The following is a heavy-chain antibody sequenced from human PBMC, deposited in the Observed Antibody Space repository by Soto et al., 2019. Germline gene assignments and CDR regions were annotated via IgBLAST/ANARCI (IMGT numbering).Heavy chain of an antibody. D-gene: IGHD1-1*01. CDR3: ARSTSLGGMDV. V-gene: IGHV3-21*01. J-gene: IGHJ6*02. Sequence: EVQLVESGGGRVMPGGSLRLSCIASGFSFSTYSMNWVRQAPGKGLEWVSSIRRSGDYTYYADSLKGRFTISRDNAKNSLSLQMISLRAEDTAVYYCARSTSLGGMDVWGQGTTVTVSS. CDR1: GFSFSTYS. CDR2: IRRSGDYT.